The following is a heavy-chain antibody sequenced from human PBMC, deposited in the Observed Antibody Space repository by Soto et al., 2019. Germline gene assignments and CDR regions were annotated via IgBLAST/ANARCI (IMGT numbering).Heavy chain of an antibody. CDR1: GGTFSNDI. V-gene: IGHV1-69*08. CDR3: ARDSPIGSTFSGYDAIDH. D-gene: IGHD5-12*01. CDR2: IIPLLDTA. Sequence: QVQLVQSGAAVKKPGSSVKVSCKTSGGTFSNDIITWVRQAPGQGLELMGRIIPLLDTANHAQKFQGRVTITADKSTGTAYMELNSLRSEETAVYYCARDSPIGSTFSGYDAIDHWGQGTLVTVSS. J-gene: IGHJ4*02.